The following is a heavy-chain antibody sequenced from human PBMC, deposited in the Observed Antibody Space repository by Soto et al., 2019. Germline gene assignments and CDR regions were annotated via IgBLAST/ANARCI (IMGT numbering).Heavy chain of an antibody. D-gene: IGHD3-3*01. CDR3: ASFGVSYYYYYGMDV. CDR2: ISAYNGNT. CDR1: GYTFTSYG. Sequence: QVQLVQSGAEVKKPGASVKVSCKASGYTFTSYGISWVRQAPGQGLEWMGWISAYNGNTNYAQKLQGRVTMTPATSTSTAYMELRSLRSDDTAVYYCASFGVSYYYYYGMDVWGQGTTVTVSS. J-gene: IGHJ6*02. V-gene: IGHV1-18*04.